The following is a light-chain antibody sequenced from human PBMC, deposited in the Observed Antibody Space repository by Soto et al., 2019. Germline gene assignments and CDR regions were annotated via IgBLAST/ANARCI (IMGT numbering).Light chain of an antibody. CDR1: QSISSY. Sequence: DIQMTQSPSSLSASVGDRVTITCRASQSISSYLNWYQQKPGKAPKLLIDAASSLQSGVPSRFSGSGSGTDFTLTISSLQPEDFATDYCQQSYSTPWTFGQGTKVDIK. CDR2: AAS. J-gene: IGKJ1*01. V-gene: IGKV1-39*01. CDR3: QQSYSTPWT.